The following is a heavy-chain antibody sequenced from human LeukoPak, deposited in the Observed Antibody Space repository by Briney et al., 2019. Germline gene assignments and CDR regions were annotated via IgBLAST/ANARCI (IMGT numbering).Heavy chain of an antibody. D-gene: IGHD3-9*01. CDR1: GGTFSSYA. J-gene: IGHJ6*02. CDR2: IIPIFGIA. V-gene: IGHV1-69*04. CDR3: ARGQEGDWALYYYHGMDV. Sequence: SVKVSCKASGGTFSSYAISWVRQAPGQGLEWMGRIIPIFGIANYAQKLQGRVTITADKSTSTAYMELSSLRSEDTAVYYCARGQEGDWALYYYHGMDVWGQRTTVTVSS.